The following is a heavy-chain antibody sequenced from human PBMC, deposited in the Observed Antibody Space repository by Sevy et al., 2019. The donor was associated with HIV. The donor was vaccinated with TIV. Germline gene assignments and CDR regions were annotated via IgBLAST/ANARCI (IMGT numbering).Heavy chain of an antibody. Sequence: ASVKVSCKAAGYSFTNFDINWVRQATGQGLEWMGWMNPNNGNTHYAQKFQGRVTMTRSSSANTAYMELSSLPSEDTAIYYCARARLDYEFWSGSYFSRAPWGYKYYAMDVWGQGTTVTVSS. J-gene: IGHJ6*02. V-gene: IGHV1-8*01. D-gene: IGHD3-3*01. CDR1: GYSFTNFD. CDR3: ARARLDYEFWSGSYFSRAPWGYKYYAMDV. CDR2: MNPNNGNT.